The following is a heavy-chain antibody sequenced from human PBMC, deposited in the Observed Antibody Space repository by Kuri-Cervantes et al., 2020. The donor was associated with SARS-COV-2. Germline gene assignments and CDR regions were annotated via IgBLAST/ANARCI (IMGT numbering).Heavy chain of an antibody. CDR1: GYSISSGYY. Sequence: SETLSLTCTVSGYSISSGYYWGWIRQPPGKGLEWIWSIYHSGSTNYNPSITSRVTMSVDTSKNQFSLKLSSVTAADAAVYYCAREPLFSVVGATYYYYYYMDVWGKGTTVTVSS. D-gene: IGHD1-26*01. CDR2: IYHSGST. J-gene: IGHJ6*03. CDR3: AREPLFSVVGATYYYYYYMDV. V-gene: IGHV4-38-2*02.